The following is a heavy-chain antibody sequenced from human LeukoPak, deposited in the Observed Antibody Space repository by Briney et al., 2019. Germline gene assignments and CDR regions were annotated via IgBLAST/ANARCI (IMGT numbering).Heavy chain of an antibody. CDR3: TTGDRGWQDY. CDR2: IKRNTDTGTT. CDR1: GLSFSNAW. J-gene: IGHJ4*02. Sequence: PGGSLRLSCAASGLSFSNAWMSWVRQAPGKGLEWVAHIKRNTDTGTTNYGAYVEGRFTVSRNESKNTLYLQMNSLKIEDTAVYYRTTGDRGWQDYWGQGTLVTVSS. V-gene: IGHV3-15*01. D-gene: IGHD6-19*01.